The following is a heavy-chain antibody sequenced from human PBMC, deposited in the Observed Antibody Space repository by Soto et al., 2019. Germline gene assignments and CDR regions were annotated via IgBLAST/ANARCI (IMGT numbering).Heavy chain of an antibody. J-gene: IGHJ6*03. CDR3: AKDLSGSYYYYYYYMDV. D-gene: IGHD1-26*01. Sequence: EVQLLESGGGLVQPGGSLRLSCAASGFTFSSYAMSWVRQAPGKGLEWVSAISGSGGSTYYADSVKGRFTISRDNSKNTLYLQMNSLRAEDTAVYCCAKDLSGSYYYYYYYMDVWGKGTTVTVSS. V-gene: IGHV3-23*01. CDR1: GFTFSSYA. CDR2: ISGSGGST.